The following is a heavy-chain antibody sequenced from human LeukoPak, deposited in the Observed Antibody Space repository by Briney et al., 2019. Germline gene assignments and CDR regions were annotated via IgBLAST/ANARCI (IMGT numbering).Heavy chain of an antibody. CDR2: ISGSGGST. J-gene: IGHJ4*02. Sequence: GGSLRLSCAASGFTFSSYAVSWVRQAPGKGLEWVSAISGSGGSTYYADSVKGRFTISRDNSKNTLYLQMNSLRAEDTAVYYCASRRITIFGVATAGVDYWGQGTLVTVSS. CDR3: ASRRITIFGVATAGVDY. CDR1: GFTFSSYA. V-gene: IGHV3-23*01. D-gene: IGHD3-3*01.